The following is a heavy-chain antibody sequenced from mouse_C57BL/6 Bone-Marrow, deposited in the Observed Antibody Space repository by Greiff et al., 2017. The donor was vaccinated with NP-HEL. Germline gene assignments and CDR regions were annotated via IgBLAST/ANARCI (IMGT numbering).Heavy chain of an antibody. D-gene: IGHD2-4*01. CDR3: ARRGDYDWFFDY. J-gene: IGHJ2*01. CDR1: GYTFTDYY. Sequence: DVKLQESGPVLVKPGASVKMSCKASGYTFTDYYMNWVKQSHGKSLEWIGVINPYNGGTSYNQKFKGTATLTVDKSSSTAYMELNSLPSEDSAVYYCARRGDYDWFFDYWGQGTTLTVSS. V-gene: IGHV1-19*01. CDR2: INPYNGGT.